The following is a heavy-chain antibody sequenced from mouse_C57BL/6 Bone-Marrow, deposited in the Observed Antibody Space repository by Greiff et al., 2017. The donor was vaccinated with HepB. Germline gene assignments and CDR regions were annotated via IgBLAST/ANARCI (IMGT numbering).Heavy chain of an antibody. J-gene: IGHJ3*01. CDR2: IYPGSGST. V-gene: IGHV1-55*01. Sequence: QVQLQQSGAELVKPGASVKMSCKASGYTFTSYWITWVKQRPGQGLEWIGDIYPGSGSTNYNEKFKSKATMTVDTSSSTAYMQLSSLTSVDSAVYYCARGSTVVDPWFAYWGQGTLVTVSA. D-gene: IGHD1-1*01. CDR3: ARGSTVVDPWFAY. CDR1: GYTFTSYW.